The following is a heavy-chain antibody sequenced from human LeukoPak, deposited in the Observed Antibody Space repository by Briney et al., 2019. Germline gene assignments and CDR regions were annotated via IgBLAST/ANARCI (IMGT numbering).Heavy chain of an antibody. CDR2: INHSGST. CDR1: GGSFSGYY. J-gene: IGHJ6*03. CDR3: ARTSSGYNGGYYYYMDV. Sequence: SETLSLTCAVYGGSFSGYYRSWIRQPPGKGLEWIGEINHSGSTNYNPSLKSRVTISVDTSKNQFSLQLSSVTAADTAVYYCARTSSGYNGGYYYYMDVWGKGTTVTVSS. V-gene: IGHV4-34*01. D-gene: IGHD3-22*01.